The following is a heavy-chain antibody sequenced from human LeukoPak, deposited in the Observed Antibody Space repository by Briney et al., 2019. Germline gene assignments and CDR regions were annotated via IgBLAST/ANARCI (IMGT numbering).Heavy chain of an antibody. CDR1: GFIFSDHN. Sequence: GGSLRLSCAASGFIFSDHNMDWVRQAPGKGLEWVGRIRNKANSYIIEDAASVRGRSTISRDDSKNSLFLQMNSLRAEDTAVYYCARDAGWRLDPWGQGTLVTVSS. V-gene: IGHV3-72*01. J-gene: IGHJ5*02. D-gene: IGHD3-3*01. CDR2: IRNKANSYII. CDR3: ARDAGWRLDP.